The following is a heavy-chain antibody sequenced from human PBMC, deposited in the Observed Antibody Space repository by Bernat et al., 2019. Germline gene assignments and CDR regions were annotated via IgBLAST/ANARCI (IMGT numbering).Heavy chain of an antibody. CDR1: GFTFSSYE. CDR2: ISSSGSTI. J-gene: IGHJ4*02. D-gene: IGHD2-15*01. CDR3: ARDAGYCSGGSCYFLDY. Sequence: EVQLVESGGGLVQPGGSLRLSCAASGFTFSSYEMNWVRQAPGKGLEWVSYISSSGSTIYYADSVKGRFTISRDNAKNSLYLQMNSLRAEDTAVYYCARDAGYCSGGSCYFLDYWGQGTLVTVSS. V-gene: IGHV3-48*03.